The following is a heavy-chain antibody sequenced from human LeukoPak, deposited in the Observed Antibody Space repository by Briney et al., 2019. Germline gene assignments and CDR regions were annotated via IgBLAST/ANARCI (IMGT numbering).Heavy chain of an antibody. J-gene: IGHJ4*02. Sequence: PGGSLRLSCAASGFTFSSYAMSWVRQAPGKGLEWVSAISGSGGSTYYADSVKGRFTISRDNSKNTLYLQMNSLRAEDTAVYYCAKDGKVATVADYYFDYWGQGTLVTVSS. D-gene: IGHD5-12*01. CDR3: AKDGKVATVADYYFDY. CDR1: GFTFSSYA. V-gene: IGHV3-23*01. CDR2: ISGSGGST.